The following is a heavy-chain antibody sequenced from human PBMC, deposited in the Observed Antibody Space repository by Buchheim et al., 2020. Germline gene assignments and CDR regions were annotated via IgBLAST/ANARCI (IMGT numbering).Heavy chain of an antibody. CDR1: GYTFTGYY. CDR2: INPNSGGT. D-gene: IGHD1-26*01. V-gene: IGHV1-2*04. J-gene: IGHJ4*02. Sequence: QVQLVQSGAEVKKPGASVKVSCKASGYTFTGYYMHWVRQAPGQGLEWMGWINPNSGGTNYAQKFQGWVTMTRDTYISTAYMELSRLRSDDTAVYYCAGDIAEAHSGSYYVYFDYWGQGTL. CDR3: AGDIAEAHSGSYYVYFDY.